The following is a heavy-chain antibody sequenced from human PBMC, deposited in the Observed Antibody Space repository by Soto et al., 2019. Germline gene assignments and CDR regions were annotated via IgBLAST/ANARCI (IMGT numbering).Heavy chain of an antibody. D-gene: IGHD2-21*02. CDR1: GYTFTSYA. J-gene: IGHJ4*02. CDR2: INAGNGNT. Sequence: QVQLVQSGAEEKKPGASVKVSCKASGYTFTSYAMHWVRQAPGQRLEWMGWINAGNGNTKYSQKFQGRVTITRDTSASTAYMELSSVRSEDTAVYYCARSIVVVTALGYWGQGTQVTVPS. V-gene: IGHV1-3*05. CDR3: ARSIVVVTALGY.